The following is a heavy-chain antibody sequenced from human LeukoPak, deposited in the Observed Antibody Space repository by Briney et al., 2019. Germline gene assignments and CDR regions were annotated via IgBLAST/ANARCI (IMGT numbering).Heavy chain of an antibody. Sequence: GGSLRLSCAASGFTFSSYGMHWVRQAPGKGLEWVAVIWYDGSNKYYADSVKGRFTISRDNSKNTLYLQMNSLRAEDTAVYYCAKARIVVVLAAPTDYYYMDVWGKGTTVTVSS. V-gene: IGHV3-33*06. CDR1: GFTFSSYG. CDR3: AKARIVVVLAAPTDYYYMDV. D-gene: IGHD2-2*01. J-gene: IGHJ6*03. CDR2: IWYDGSNK.